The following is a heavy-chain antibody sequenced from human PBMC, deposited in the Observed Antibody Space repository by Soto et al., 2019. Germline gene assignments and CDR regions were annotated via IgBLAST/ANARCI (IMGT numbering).Heavy chain of an antibody. CDR2: IIPILGIA. CDR3: ARGETYYYDSSGYPGYYYGMDV. V-gene: IGHV1-69*02. J-gene: IGHJ6*02. CDR1: GGTFSSYT. Sequence: QVQLVQSGAEVKKPGSSVKVSCKASGGTFSSYTISWVRQAPGQGLEWMGRIIPILGIANYAQKFQGRVTITEDKSTSTAYMELSSLRSEDTAVYYCARGETYYYDSSGYPGYYYGMDVWGQGTTVTVSS. D-gene: IGHD3-22*01.